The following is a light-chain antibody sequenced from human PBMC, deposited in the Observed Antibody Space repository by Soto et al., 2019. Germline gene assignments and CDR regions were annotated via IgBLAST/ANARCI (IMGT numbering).Light chain of an antibody. V-gene: IGLV1-40*01. CDR3: QTLDRILSGSMG. CDR2: GNS. J-gene: IGLJ6*01. CDR1: SSNIGAGYD. Sequence: QSVLTQPPSVSGAPGQRVTISCTGSSSNIGAGYDVHWYQQLPGTAPKLLIYGNSNRPSGVPDRFSGSKSGTSASLASTGLQAEDDADYFYQTLDRILSGSMGFSGGTEVT.